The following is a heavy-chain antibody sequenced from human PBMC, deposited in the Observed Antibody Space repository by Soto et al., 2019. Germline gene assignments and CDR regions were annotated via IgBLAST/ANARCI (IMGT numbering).Heavy chain of an antibody. Sequence: EVQLVESGGGLVQPGGSLRLSCAASGFTFSTYSMNWVRQAPGKGLEWVSYISSSSTTIYYADSVKDPFTISSHNAKISLYLQMNSPSAEDTAVYYCVRGLYGDPCEYFQYGGHGTLVTVSS. CDR1: GFTFSTYS. CDR2: ISSSSTTI. V-gene: IGHV3-48*01. J-gene: IGHJ1*01. CDR3: VRGLYGDPCEYFQY. D-gene: IGHD4-17*01.